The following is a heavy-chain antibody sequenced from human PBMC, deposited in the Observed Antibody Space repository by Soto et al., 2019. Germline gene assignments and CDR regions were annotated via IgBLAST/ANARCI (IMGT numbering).Heavy chain of an antibody. J-gene: IGHJ6*01. CDR2: IKQDGSEK. V-gene: IGHV3-7*01. Sequence: PGGSLRLSFAASGFTFSSYWMSWVRQAPGKGLEWVTNIKQDGSEKYYVDSVEGRFTISRDNAKNSLYLQMNSLRGEDTAVYYCARHSSSGGPYYYYYGMDVWGQGTTVTVSS. D-gene: IGHD6-19*01. CDR3: ARHSSSGGPYYYYYGMDV. CDR1: GFTFSSYW.